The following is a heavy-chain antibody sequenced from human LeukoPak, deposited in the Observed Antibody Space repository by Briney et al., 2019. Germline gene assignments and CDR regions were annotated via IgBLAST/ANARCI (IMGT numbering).Heavy chain of an antibody. CDR2: SNRTGST. CDR1: GYSISTGYY. CDR3: ARHYWTPGAFDI. D-gene: IGHD3/OR15-3a*01. Sequence: SETLSLTCGASGYSISTGYYWGWVRQPPGKGLEWIVSSNRTGSTHHNPSLKSRVTISVDTSKNQFSLKLTSVTAADTAVYYCARHYWTPGAFDIWGQGAMVTVSS. V-gene: IGHV4-38-2*01. J-gene: IGHJ3*02.